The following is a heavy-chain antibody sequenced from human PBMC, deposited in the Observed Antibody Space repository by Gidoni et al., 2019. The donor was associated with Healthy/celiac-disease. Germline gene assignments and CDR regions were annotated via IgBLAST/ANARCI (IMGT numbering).Heavy chain of an antibody. D-gene: IGHD4-17*01. CDR3: ARGSRGGDYGDYVTRGYNWFDP. CDR2: INHSGST. Sequence: QVQLQQWGAGLLKPSETLSLTCAVYGGSVSGSYWSWIRQPPGKGLEWIGEINHSGSTNYNPSLKSRVTISVDTSKNQFSLKLSSVTAADTAVYYCARGSRGGDYGDYVTRGYNWFDPWGQGTLVTVSS. V-gene: IGHV4-34*01. CDR1: GGSVSGSY. J-gene: IGHJ5*02.